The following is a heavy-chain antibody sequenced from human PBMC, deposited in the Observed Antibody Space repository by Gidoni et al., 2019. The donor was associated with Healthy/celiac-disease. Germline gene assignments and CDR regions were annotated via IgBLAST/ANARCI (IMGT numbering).Heavy chain of an antibody. CDR1: GFTFSDYY. V-gene: IGHV3-11*01. J-gene: IGHJ4*02. D-gene: IGHD3-22*01. Sequence: QEQLVESGGGLVKPGGPLRLAGAASGFTFSDYYMSWIRQAPGKGLEWVSYISSSGSTIYYADSVKGRFTISRDNAKNSLYLQMNSLRAEDTAVYYCARVTTLDYYDSSGYGYWGQGTLVTVSS. CDR3: ARVTTLDYYDSSGYGY. CDR2: ISSSGSTI.